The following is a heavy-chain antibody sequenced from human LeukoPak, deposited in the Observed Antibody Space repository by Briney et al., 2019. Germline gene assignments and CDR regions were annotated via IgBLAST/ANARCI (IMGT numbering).Heavy chain of an antibody. Sequence: PGGSLRLSCAASGFTFSSYWMSWVRQAPGKGLEWVANIKQDGSEKYYVDSVKGRFTISRDNAKNSLYLQMNSLRAEDTAVYYCARDSRPYYYDSSAPTRGSADYWGQGTLVTVSS. V-gene: IGHV3-7*01. CDR2: IKQDGSEK. CDR3: ARDSRPYYYDSSAPTRGSADY. CDR1: GFTFSSYW. D-gene: IGHD3-22*01. J-gene: IGHJ4*02.